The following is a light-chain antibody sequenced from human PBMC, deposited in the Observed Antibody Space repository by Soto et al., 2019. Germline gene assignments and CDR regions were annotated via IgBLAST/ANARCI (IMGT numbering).Light chain of an antibody. CDR3: QQYGSSPPYT. Sequence: ETVLTQSPGTRSLSPGERASLSCRASHSVSSSYLAWYQQKPGQAPRLLIYGASSRATGIPDRFSGSGSGTDFTLTISRLEPEDVAVYYCQQYGSSPPYTFGQGTTLEIK. CDR2: GAS. CDR1: HSVSSSY. J-gene: IGKJ2*01. V-gene: IGKV3-20*01.